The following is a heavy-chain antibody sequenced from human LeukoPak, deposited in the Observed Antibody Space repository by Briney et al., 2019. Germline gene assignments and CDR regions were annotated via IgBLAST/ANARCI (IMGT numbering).Heavy chain of an antibody. CDR1: GGSISSYY. CDR2: ISYSGST. V-gene: IGHV4-59*01. CDR3: ASISSGR. Sequence: SETLSLTCTVSGGSISSYYWTWIRQPPGKGLEWIGYISYSGSTNYNPSLKSRVTISVDTSKNQFSLKLSSVTAADTAVYYCASISSGRWGQGTLVTVSS. D-gene: IGHD3-10*01. J-gene: IGHJ4*02.